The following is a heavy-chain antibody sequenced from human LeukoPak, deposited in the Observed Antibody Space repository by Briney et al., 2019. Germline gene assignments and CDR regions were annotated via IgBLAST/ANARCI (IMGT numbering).Heavy chain of an antibody. D-gene: IGHD3-9*01. V-gene: IGHV3-53*01. CDR3: ARARPSYDILTGSYYFDY. CDR2: INSGGST. J-gene: IGHJ4*02. CDR1: GFTVSSNY. Sequence: PGGSLRLSCAASGFTVSSNYMSWVRQAPGKGLEWVSVINSGGSTYYADSVKGRFTISRDNSKNTLYLQMNSLRAEDTAVYYCARARPSYDILTGSYYFDYWGQGTLVTVSS.